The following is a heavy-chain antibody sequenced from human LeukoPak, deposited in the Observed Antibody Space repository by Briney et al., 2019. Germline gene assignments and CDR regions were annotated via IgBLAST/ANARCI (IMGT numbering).Heavy chain of an antibody. CDR3: ARDRLTFGVDY. J-gene: IGHJ4*02. D-gene: IGHD3-16*01. Sequence: SVTLSLTCTVSGGSISSYYWSWIRQPPGKGLEWIGYIYYSGSTNYNPSLKSRVTISVDTSKNQFSLKLSSVTAADTAVYYCARDRLTFGVDYWGQGTLVTVSS. CDR1: GGSISSYY. CDR2: IYYSGST. V-gene: IGHV4-59*01.